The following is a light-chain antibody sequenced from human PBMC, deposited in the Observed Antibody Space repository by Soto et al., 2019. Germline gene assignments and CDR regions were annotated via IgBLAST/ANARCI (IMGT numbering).Light chain of an antibody. CDR2: DVS. Sequence: QSALTQPASVSGSPGQSITISCTGTSSDVGAYNYVSWYQQYPGKAPKLMIYDVSYRPSGVSNRFSGSKSGNTASLTISGLQAEDEADYYCNSYTSNSSYVFGTGTKLTVL. J-gene: IGLJ1*01. V-gene: IGLV2-14*01. CDR1: SSDVGAYNY. CDR3: NSYTSNSSYV.